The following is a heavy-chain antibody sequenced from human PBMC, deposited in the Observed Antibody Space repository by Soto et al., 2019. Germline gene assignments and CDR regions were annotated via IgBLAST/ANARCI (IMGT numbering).Heavy chain of an antibody. Sequence: SETLSLTCTVSGGSISSADYYWSWIRQPPGKGLEWIGYFHSSGATYKDPSLKSRVTISVDTSKNQFSLKLISVTTADTAVYFCAREGNLGRWQQPLDYWGQGTLVSVSS. CDR1: GGSISSADYY. J-gene: IGHJ4*02. V-gene: IGHV4-30-4*02. D-gene: IGHD1-1*01. CDR2: FHSSGAT. CDR3: AREGNLGRWQQPLDY.